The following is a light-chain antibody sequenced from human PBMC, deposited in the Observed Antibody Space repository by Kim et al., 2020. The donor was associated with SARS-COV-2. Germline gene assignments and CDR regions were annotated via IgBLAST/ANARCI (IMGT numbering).Light chain of an antibody. CDR1: SSDFGAYKY. CDR2: DVS. CDR3: SSYARSSSYV. Sequence: GQSITISCTGNSSDFGAYKYVSWYQQHPGKAPELMIFDVSERPSGISHRFSGSKSGNTASLTISGLQAEDEADYYCSSYARSSSYVFGTGTKVTVL. J-gene: IGLJ1*01. V-gene: IGLV2-14*04.